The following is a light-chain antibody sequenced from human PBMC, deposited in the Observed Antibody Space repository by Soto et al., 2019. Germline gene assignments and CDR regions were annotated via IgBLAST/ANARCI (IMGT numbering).Light chain of an antibody. J-gene: IGKJ1*01. CDR1: QSLSNT. V-gene: IGKV3-15*01. Sequence: EKVMTQSPATLSVSPGERATLSCRASQSLSNTVAWYQQKPGQAPRLLIYGASTRAAGVPLRFSGSGSGTVFTLTISSLQSDDFGVYYCQQYKDWPTTFGQGTKVDIK. CDR3: QQYKDWPTT. CDR2: GAS.